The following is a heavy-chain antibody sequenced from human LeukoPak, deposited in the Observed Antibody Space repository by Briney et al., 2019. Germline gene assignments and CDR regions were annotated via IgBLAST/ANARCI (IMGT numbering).Heavy chain of an antibody. J-gene: IGHJ4*02. CDR3: AKASGYSYGQFDY. CDR2: ISGSGDDT. Sequence: PGGSLRLSCAASGLTFSRYAMGWVRQAPGKGLEWVSGISGSGDDTYYADSVKGRFTISRDNSKNTLSLQMNSLRAEDTAVYYCAKASGYSYGQFDYWGQGTLVTVSS. D-gene: IGHD5-18*01. V-gene: IGHV3-23*01. CDR1: GLTFSRYA.